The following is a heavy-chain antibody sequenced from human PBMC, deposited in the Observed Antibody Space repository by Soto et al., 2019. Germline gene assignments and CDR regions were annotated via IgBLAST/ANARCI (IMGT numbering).Heavy chain of an antibody. CDR3: ARDIESVTAKHFFYYYAMEV. D-gene: IGHD2-8*01. CDR1: GFTFSNYG. J-gene: IGHJ6*04. CDR2: VSANNGHT. V-gene: IGHV1-18*01. Sequence: ASVKFSCKASGFTFSNYGLNWVRQAPGQGLEWMGWVSANNGHTNYAQNLQGRVSMTTDTSTSTAYMELRGLTFDDTAVYYCARDIESVTAKHFFYYYAMEVWGEGTKVTVSS.